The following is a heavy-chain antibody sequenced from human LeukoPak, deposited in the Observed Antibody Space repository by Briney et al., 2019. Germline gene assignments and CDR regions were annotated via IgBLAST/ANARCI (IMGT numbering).Heavy chain of an antibody. CDR1: GFIFSNFG. CDR2: ISYSGVNT. CDR3: AKDLPPYYFDY. Sequence: GGTLRLSCAASGFIFSNFGVSWVRQAPGKGLEWVSSISYSGVNTYYADSVKGRFTISRDNSKNTLFLQMNSLRADDTAVYYCAKDLPPYYFDYWVQGTLVTVSS. V-gene: IGHV3-23*01. J-gene: IGHJ4*02.